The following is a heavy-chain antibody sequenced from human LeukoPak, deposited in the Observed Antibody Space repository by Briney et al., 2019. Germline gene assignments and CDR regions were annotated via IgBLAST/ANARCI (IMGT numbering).Heavy chain of an antibody. V-gene: IGHV1-18*01. D-gene: IGHD1-26*01. CDR2: ISAYNGNT. J-gene: IGHJ6*03. Sequence: GASVKVSCKASGYTFTSYGISWVRQAPGQGLEWMGWISAYNGNTNYAQKLQGRVTMTTDTSTSTAYMELRSLRSDDTAVYYCARVKWAWPPYYYYMDVWGKGTTVTVSS. CDR3: ARVKWAWPPYYYYMDV. CDR1: GYTFTSYG.